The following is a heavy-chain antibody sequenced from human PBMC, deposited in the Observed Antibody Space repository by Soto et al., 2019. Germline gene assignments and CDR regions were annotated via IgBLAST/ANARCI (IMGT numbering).Heavy chain of an antibody. CDR2: IYYSGGT. CDR3: ARPAIASADPSNCFDP. Sequence: QVQLQESGPGLVKPSETLSLTCTVSGGSISSYYWSWIRQPPGKGLEWIGYIYYSGGTNYNPSLRSRVPISLDTSDNQSPLKLSSVTAADTAVYYCARPAIASADPSNCFDPWGQGTLVTVSS. D-gene: IGHD6-13*01. CDR1: GGSISSYY. V-gene: IGHV4-59*12. J-gene: IGHJ5*02.